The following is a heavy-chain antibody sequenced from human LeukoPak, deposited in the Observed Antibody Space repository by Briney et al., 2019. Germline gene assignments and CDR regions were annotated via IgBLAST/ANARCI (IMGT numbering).Heavy chain of an antibody. CDR1: GYTFTGCY. Sequence: ASVKVSCKASGYTFTGCYIHWVRQAPGQGLEWMGWINPNSGGTNYAQKFQGRVTMTRDTSIGTVYMELSSLRSDDTAVYYCSRDFLGGWFEPWGQGTLVTVSS. J-gene: IGHJ5*02. CDR2: INPNSGGT. CDR3: SRDFLGGWFEP. V-gene: IGHV1-2*02. D-gene: IGHD4-23*01.